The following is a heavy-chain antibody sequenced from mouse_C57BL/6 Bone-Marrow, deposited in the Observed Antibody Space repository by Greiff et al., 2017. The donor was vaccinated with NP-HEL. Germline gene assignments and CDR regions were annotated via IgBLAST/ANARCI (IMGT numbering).Heavy chain of an antibody. J-gene: IGHJ3*01. Sequence: EVMLVESGEGLVKPGGSLKLSCAASGFTFSSYAMSWVRQTPEKRLEWVAYISSGGDYIYYADTVKGRFTISRDNARNTLYLQMSSLKSEDTAMYYCTKPYDGYPWFAYWGQGTLVTVSA. CDR3: TKPYDGYPWFAY. D-gene: IGHD2-3*01. V-gene: IGHV5-9-1*02. CDR1: GFTFSSYA. CDR2: ISSGGDYI.